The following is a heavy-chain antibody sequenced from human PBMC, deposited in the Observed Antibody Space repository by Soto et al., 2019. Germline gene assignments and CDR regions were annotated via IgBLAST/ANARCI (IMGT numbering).Heavy chain of an antibody. V-gene: IGHV5-51*07. J-gene: IGHJ4*02. CDR2: IYPGDSDT. CDR1: GYRFASHW. Sequence: GESLKISCKGSGYRFASHWVAWVHQIPEKGLEWIGTIYPGDSDTKYSSAFRGHVTISADTSVSTAYLQWRSLEATDSAIYYCARYSGSYWHYLDFWGQGTLVTVSS. CDR3: ARYSGSYWHYLDF. D-gene: IGHD1-26*01.